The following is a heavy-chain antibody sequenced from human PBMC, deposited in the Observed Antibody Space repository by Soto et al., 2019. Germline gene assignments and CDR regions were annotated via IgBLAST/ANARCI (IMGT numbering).Heavy chain of an antibody. Sequence: QVQLVQSGAEVKKPGASVKVSCKASGYTFTSYDIHWVRQAPGQRLEWMGWMNPNTGNAASAQKFQGRVTMTRNTSINTAYMQLSSLRSEDTAVYFCARVGRGTSGYFDYWGQGTLVTVSS. D-gene: IGHD6-19*01. CDR1: GYTFTSYD. J-gene: IGHJ4*02. CDR3: ARVGRGTSGYFDY. CDR2: MNPNTGNA. V-gene: IGHV1-8*01.